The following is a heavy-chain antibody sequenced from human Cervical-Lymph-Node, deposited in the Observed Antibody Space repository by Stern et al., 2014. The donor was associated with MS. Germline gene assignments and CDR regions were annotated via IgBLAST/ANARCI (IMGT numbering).Heavy chain of an antibody. CDR1: GFRFTTQY. J-gene: IGHJ5*02. Sequence: VQLVQYGAEVKKLGASVNVFCEGSGFRFTTQYMHWIREGTGEGLEWGGMINPNSGTTSYARQFQGRVIITRDTSTSTIYMELTGLRSEDTALYFCTRVQRERRALDHFDPWGQGTLVTVSS. CDR3: TRVQRERRALDHFDP. V-gene: IGHV1-46*03. D-gene: IGHD1-1*01. CDR2: INPNSGTT.